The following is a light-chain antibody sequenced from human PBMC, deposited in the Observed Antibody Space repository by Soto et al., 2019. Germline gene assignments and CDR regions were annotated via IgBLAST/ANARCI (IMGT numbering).Light chain of an antibody. CDR3: QHYNSYSIT. CDR2: KAS. J-gene: IGKJ5*01. V-gene: IGKV1-5*03. CDR1: QSISSW. Sequence: DIQMTQPPSTLSASVGDRVTITCRASQSISSWLAWYQQKPGKAPKLLIYKASSLESGVPSRFSGSGSGTEFTLTISSLQPDDFATYYCQHYNSYSITFGQGTRLEIK.